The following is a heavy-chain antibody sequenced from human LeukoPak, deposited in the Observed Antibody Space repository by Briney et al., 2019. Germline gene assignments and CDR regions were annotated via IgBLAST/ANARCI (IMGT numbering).Heavy chain of an antibody. CDR3: ARYRAIVATMFSLDY. CDR2: ISSSSSTI. V-gene: IGHV3-48*01. Sequence: GGSLRLSCAASGFTFSSYGMTWVRQAPGKGLEWVSYISSSSSTIYYADSVKGRFTISRDNAKNSLYLQLNSLRAEDTAVYYCARYRAIVATMFSLDYWGQGTLVTVSS. D-gene: IGHD5-12*01. CDR1: GFTFSSYG. J-gene: IGHJ4*02.